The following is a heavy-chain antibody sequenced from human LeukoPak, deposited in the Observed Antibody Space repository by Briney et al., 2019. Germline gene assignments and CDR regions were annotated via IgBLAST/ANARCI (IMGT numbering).Heavy chain of an antibody. D-gene: IGHD3-10*01. Sequence: GSLRLSCAASGSTFSSYAISWVRQAPGKGLEWVSAISGSGGSTYYADSVKGRFTISRDNSKNTLYLQMNSLRAEDTAVYYCAKVLLWFGELPGADYWGQGTLVTVSS. CDR3: AKVLLWFGELPGADY. V-gene: IGHV3-23*01. J-gene: IGHJ4*02. CDR2: ISGSGGST. CDR1: GSTFSSYA.